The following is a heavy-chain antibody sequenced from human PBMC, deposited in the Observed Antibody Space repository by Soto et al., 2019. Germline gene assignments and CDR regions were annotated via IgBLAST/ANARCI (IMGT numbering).Heavy chain of an antibody. V-gene: IGHV1-18*01. CDR2: ISGYNGNT. CDR1: GYTFTNYG. CDR3: AKEGQLGH. Sequence: QVQLVQSGAEVKKPGASVKVSCKASGYTFTNYGFSWVRQAPGQGLEWMGWISGYNGNTYYAERLQGRVTMTTDTSMRTAYMDLKSFRYDDTAVFYCAKEGQLGHWGQGTPVTVSS. J-gene: IGHJ5*02.